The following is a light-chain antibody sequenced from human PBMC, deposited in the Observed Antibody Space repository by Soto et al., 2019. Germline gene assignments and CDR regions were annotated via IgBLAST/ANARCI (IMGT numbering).Light chain of an antibody. CDR2: RAS. J-gene: IGKJ4*01. CDR1: QSVSSNY. Sequence: EIVLTQSPGTLSLTPGERATLSCRASQSVSSNYLAWYQQKPGQAPRLLMFRASSRAACIPDRFSSSESGTAFTLTIGRLEHDEFAVYYCQQYGSPRPLSFGGGTKVEIK. V-gene: IGKV3-20*01. CDR3: QQYGSPRPLS.